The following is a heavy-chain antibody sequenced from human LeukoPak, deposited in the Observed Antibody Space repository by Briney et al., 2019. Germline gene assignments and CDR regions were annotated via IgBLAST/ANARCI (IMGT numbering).Heavy chain of an antibody. D-gene: IGHD2-2*02. J-gene: IGHJ4*02. V-gene: IGHV4-30-2*01. Sequence: SQTLSLTCAVSGGSISSGGYSWGWIRQPPGKGLEWIGYIYHSGSTYYNPSLKSRVTISVDRSKNQFSLKLSSVTAADTAVYYCARADCSSTSCYRFDYWGQGTLVTVSS. CDR2: IYHSGST. CDR3: ARADCSSTSCYRFDY. CDR1: GGSISSGGYS.